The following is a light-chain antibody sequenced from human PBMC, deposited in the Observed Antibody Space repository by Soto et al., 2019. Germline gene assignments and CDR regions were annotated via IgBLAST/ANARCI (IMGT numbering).Light chain of an antibody. CDR1: SGSIATNY. CDR3: QSYDGSNPDVV. Sequence: NFMLTQPHSVSESPGKTVTISCTGSSGSIATNYVQWYQQRPGSAPTTVIYEDTQRPSGVPERFSGSIDSSSNSASLTISGLKTEGEADYYCQSYDGSNPDVVFGGGTKLTVL. CDR2: EDT. V-gene: IGLV6-57*02. J-gene: IGLJ2*01.